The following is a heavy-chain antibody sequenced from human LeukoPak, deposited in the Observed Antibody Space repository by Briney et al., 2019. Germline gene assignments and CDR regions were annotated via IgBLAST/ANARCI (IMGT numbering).Heavy chain of an antibody. D-gene: IGHD3-10*01. CDR3: ARDFRYGSGSYYCY. V-gene: IGHV1-18*04. Sequence: ASVKVSCKASGYTFTSYGISWVRQAPGQGLEWMGWISAYNGSTNYAQKLQGRVTMTTDTSTSTAYMELRSLRSDDTAVYYCARDFRYGSGSYYCYWGQGTLVTVSS. CDR1: GYTFTSYG. J-gene: IGHJ4*02. CDR2: ISAYNGST.